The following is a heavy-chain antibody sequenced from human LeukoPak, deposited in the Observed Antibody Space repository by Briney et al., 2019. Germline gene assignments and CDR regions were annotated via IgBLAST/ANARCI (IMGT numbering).Heavy chain of an antibody. CDR1: GGSISSGGYS. D-gene: IGHD3-22*01. CDR2: IYYSGST. J-gene: IGHJ3*02. CDR3: ARATYYYDSSGYSDAFDI. Sequence: SETLSLTCAVSGGSISSGGYSWSWIRQPPGKGLEWIGYIYYSGSTNYNPSLKSRVTISVDTSKNQFSLKLSSVTAADTAVYYCARATYYYDSSGYSDAFDIWGQGTMVTVSS. V-gene: IGHV4-61*08.